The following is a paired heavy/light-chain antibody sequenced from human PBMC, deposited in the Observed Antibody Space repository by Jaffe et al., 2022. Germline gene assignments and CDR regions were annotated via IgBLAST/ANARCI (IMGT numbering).Light chain of an antibody. J-gene: IGLJ1*01. CDR1: SSDVGGYNY. CDR2: EVS. CDR3: SSYTSSSSPLDV. Sequence: QSALTQPASVSGSPGQSITISCTGTSSDVGGYNYVSWYQQHPGKAPKLMIYEVSNRPSGVSNRFSGSKSGNTASLTISGLQAEDEADYYCSSYTSSSSPLDVFGPGTKVTVL. V-gene: IGLV2-14*01.
Heavy chain of an antibody. J-gene: IGHJ4*02. D-gene: IGHD6-19*01. Sequence: DVQLVESGGGLVQAGGSLRLSCAASGFTFSSYWMSWVRQAPGKGLEWVANIKEDGSEKYYVDSVKGRFTISRDNAKNSLYLQMTSLGAEDTAVYYCARDGSCSGCYGYSTFDCWGQGTLVTVSS. V-gene: IGHV3-7*05. CDR3: ARDGSCSGCYGYSTFDC. CDR1: GFTFSSYW. CDR2: IKEDGSEK.